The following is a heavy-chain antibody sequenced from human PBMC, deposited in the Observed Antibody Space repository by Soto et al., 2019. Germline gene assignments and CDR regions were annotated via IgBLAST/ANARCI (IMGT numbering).Heavy chain of an antibody. CDR2: ISGIGVST. Sequence: PGGSLRLSCAASGFTFSSYAMSWVRQAPGKGLEWVSAISGIGVSTYYADSVKGRFTISRDNSKNTLYLQMNSLRAEDTAVYYCAKGISPPGYCSGGSCYGLYYYYYMDVWGKGTTVTVSS. J-gene: IGHJ6*03. V-gene: IGHV3-23*01. CDR3: AKGISPPGYCSGGSCYGLYYYYYMDV. CDR1: GFTFSSYA. D-gene: IGHD2-15*01.